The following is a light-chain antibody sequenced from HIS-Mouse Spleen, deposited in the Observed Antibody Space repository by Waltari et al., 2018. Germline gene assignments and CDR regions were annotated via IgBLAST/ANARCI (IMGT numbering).Light chain of an antibody. CDR2: KEN. CDR1: KLGDKY. V-gene: IGLV3-1*01. CDR3: QAWDSSTEVV. Sequence: SYELTQPPSVSVSPGQTASITCSGDKLGDKYACWYQQKPGQSPVLVNYKENKRPSGIPGRFSGSNSGNTATLTISGTQAMDEADYYCQAWDSSTEVVFGGGTKLTVL. J-gene: IGLJ2*01.